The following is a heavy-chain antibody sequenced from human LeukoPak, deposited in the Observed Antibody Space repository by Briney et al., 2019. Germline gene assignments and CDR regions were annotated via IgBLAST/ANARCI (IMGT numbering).Heavy chain of an antibody. D-gene: IGHD4-17*01. CDR3: ARGTMTTVTYYFDY. V-gene: IGHV4-34*01. J-gene: IGHJ4*02. Sequence: SETLSLTCAVYGGSFSGYYWSWIRQPPGKGLEWIGEINHSGSTNYNPSPKSRVTISVDTSKNQFSLKLGSVTAADTAVYYCARGTMTTVTYYFDYWGQGTLVTVSS. CDR1: GGSFSGYY. CDR2: INHSGST.